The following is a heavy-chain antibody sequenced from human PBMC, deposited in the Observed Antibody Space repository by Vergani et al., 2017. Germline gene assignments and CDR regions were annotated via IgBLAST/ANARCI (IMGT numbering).Heavy chain of an antibody. Sequence: EVQLVESGGGLVKPGGSLRLSCAASGFTFSSYAMSWVRQAPGKGLEWVSAISGSGGSTYYADSVKGRFTISRDNSKNTLYLQMNSLRAEDTAVYYCAKAYSSGWYRQGVSFDYWGQGTLVTVSS. CDR2: ISGSGGST. D-gene: IGHD6-19*01. CDR1: GFTFSSYA. CDR3: AKAYSSGWYRQGVSFDY. V-gene: IGHV3-23*04. J-gene: IGHJ4*02.